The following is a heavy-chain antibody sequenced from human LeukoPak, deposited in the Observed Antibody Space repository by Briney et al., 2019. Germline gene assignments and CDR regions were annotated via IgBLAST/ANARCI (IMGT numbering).Heavy chain of an antibody. CDR2: IYTSGST. Sequence: SETLSLTCTVSGGSISSGSYYWSWIRRPAGKGLEWIGRIYTSGSTKYNPSLKSRVTISVDTSKNQFSLKLSSVTAADTAVYYCAGIYCGGDCRGYYYHYYMDVWGKGTTVTISS. V-gene: IGHV4-61*02. CDR1: GGSISSGSYY. J-gene: IGHJ6*03. CDR3: AGIYCGGDCRGYYYHYYMDV. D-gene: IGHD2-21*02.